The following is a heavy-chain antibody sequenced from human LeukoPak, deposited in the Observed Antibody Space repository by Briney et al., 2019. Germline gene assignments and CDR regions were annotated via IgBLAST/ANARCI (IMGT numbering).Heavy chain of an antibody. CDR2: IHWNGGRT. J-gene: IGHJ6*03. Sequence: GGSLRLSCAASGFTFDNYGINWVRQAPGKGLEWVSRIHWNGGRTGYADSVKGRFTISRDNAKNSLYLQMNSLRAEDTAVYYCARDLGGSYHPHYYYYYMDVWGKGTTVTISS. CDR3: ARDLGGSYHPHYYYYYMDV. D-gene: IGHD1-26*01. CDR1: GFTFDNYG. V-gene: IGHV3-20*04.